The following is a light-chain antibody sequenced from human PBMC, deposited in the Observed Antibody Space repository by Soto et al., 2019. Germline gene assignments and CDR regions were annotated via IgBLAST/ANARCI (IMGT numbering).Light chain of an antibody. CDR1: QSISSY. CDR2: DAS. J-gene: IGKJ4*01. CDR3: QQRSSWPLT. Sequence: EIVLTQSPATLSLSPGERATLSCRASQSISSYLAWYQQKRGQAPRLLIYDASNRATGIPARLSGSGSGTDFTLTISSLETEDFAVYYCQQRSSWPLTFGGGTKVDIK. V-gene: IGKV3-11*01.